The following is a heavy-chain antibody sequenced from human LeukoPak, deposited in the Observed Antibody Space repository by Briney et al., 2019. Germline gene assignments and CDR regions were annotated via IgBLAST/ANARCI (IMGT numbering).Heavy chain of an antibody. CDR3: AREGGDIVVVLAADDAFDI. V-gene: IGHV3-7*04. Sequence: GGSLRLSCAASGFTFSSYWMSWVRQAPGKGLEWVANIKQDGSEKYYVDSVKGRFTISRDNAKNSLYLQMNSLRAEDTAVYYCAREGGDIVVVLAADDAFDIWGQGTMVTVSS. CDR1: GFTFSSYW. CDR2: IKQDGSEK. D-gene: IGHD2-2*01. J-gene: IGHJ3*02.